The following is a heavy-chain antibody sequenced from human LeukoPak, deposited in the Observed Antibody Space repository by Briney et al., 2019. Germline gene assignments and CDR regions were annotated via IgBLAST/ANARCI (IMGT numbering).Heavy chain of an antibody. Sequence: GGSLRLSCAASGFTFSSYWMHWVRQAPGKGLVWVSRINSDGSSTSYADSVKGRFTISRDNAKNTLYLQMNSVRAEDTAVYYCARGRGTAYQGTLDYWGQGTLVTVPS. V-gene: IGHV3-74*01. CDR1: GFTFSSYW. D-gene: IGHD2-21*02. J-gene: IGHJ4*02. CDR2: INSDGSST. CDR3: ARGRGTAYQGTLDY.